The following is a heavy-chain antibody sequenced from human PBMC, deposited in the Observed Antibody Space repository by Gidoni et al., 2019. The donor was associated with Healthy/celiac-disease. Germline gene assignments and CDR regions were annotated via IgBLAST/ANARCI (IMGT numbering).Heavy chain of an antibody. Sequence: QVQLQQWGAGLLKPSETLSLTCAVYGGSFSGYYWSWSRQPPGKGLEWIGEINHSGSTNYNPSLKSRVTISVDTSKNQFSLKLSSVTAADTAVYYCAREARSSSSRSGSYYYMDVWGKGTTVTISS. CDR2: INHSGST. CDR3: AREARSSSSRSGSYYYMDV. D-gene: IGHD6-6*01. V-gene: IGHV4-34*01. CDR1: GGSFSGYY. J-gene: IGHJ6*03.